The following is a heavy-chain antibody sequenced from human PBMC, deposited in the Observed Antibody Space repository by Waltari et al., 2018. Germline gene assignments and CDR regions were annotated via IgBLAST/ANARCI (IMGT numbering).Heavy chain of an antibody. V-gene: IGHV5-51*03. J-gene: IGHJ3*02. CDR1: GYSFTSYW. D-gene: IGHD5-12*01. CDR2: IYPGDSDT. CDR3: ASHVNIVATIGAFDI. Sequence: EVQLVQSGAEVKKPGESLKISCKGSGYSFTSYWIGWVRQMPGKGLEWMGIIYPGDSDTRDSPSFQGQVTISADKSISTAYLQWSSLKASDTAMYYCASHVNIVATIGAFDIWGQGTMVTVSS.